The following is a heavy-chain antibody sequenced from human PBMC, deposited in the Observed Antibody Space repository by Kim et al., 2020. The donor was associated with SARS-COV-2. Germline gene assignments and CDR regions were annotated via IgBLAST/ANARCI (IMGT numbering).Heavy chain of an antibody. V-gene: IGHV3-23*01. J-gene: IGHJ4*02. CDR2: ISGSGGST. CDR1: GFTFSSYA. CDR3: AKLYSGSLYYFDY. D-gene: IGHD1-26*01. Sequence: GGSLRLSCAASGFTFSSYAMSWVRQAPGKGLEWVSAISGSGGSTYYADSVKGLFTISRDNSKNTLYLQMNSLRAEDTAVYYCAKLYSGSLYYFDYWGQGTLVTVSS.